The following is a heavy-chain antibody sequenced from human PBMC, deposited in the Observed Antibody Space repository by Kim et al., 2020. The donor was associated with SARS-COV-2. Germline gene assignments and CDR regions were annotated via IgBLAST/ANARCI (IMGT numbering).Heavy chain of an antibody. Sequence: SETLSLTCAVYGGSFSGYYWSWIRQPPGKGLEWIGEINHSGSTNYNPSLKSRVTISVDTSKNQFSLKLSSVTAADTAVYYCARMRKRASPPQRLKGAFDYWGQGTLVTVSS. CDR1: GGSFSGYY. CDR3: ARMRKRASPPQRLKGAFDY. D-gene: IGHD1-26*01. J-gene: IGHJ4*02. V-gene: IGHV4-34*01. CDR2: INHSGST.